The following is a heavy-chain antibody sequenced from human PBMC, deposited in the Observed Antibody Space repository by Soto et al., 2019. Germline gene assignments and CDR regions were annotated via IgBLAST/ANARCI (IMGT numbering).Heavy chain of an antibody. CDR3: ARADRLXSSSWYGESYYYYGMDV. D-gene: IGHD6-13*01. CDR2: MNPNSGNT. V-gene: IGHV1-8*01. J-gene: IGHJ6*02. CDR1: GYTFTSYD. Sequence: ASVKVSCKASGYTFTSYDINWVRQATGQGLEWMGWMNPNSGNTGYAQKFQGRVTMTRNTSISTAYMELSSLRSEDTAVYYCARADRLXSSSWYGESYYYYGMDVWGQGTTVTVSS.